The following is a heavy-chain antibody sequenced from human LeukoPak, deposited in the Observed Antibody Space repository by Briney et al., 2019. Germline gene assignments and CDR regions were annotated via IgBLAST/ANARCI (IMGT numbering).Heavy chain of an antibody. CDR2: IYYSGST. J-gene: IGHJ4*02. CDR3: ARRAIWSGYYDY. D-gene: IGHD3-3*01. V-gene: IGHV4-59*01. Sequence: SETLSLTCTVSGGSISSYYWSWIRQPPGKGLEWIGYIYYSGSTNYNPFLKSRVTISVDTSKNQFSLKLSSVTAADTAVYYCARRAIWSGYYDYWGQGTLVTVSS. CDR1: GGSISSYY.